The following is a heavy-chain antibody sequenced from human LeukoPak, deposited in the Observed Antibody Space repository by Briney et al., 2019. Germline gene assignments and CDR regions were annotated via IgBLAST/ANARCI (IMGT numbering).Heavy chain of an antibody. CDR3: ARETISMRVVAHWYFDL. D-gene: IGHD3-22*01. J-gene: IGHJ2*01. CDR2: ISSSSNYI. CDR1: GLSFSSDS. Sequence: PGGSLRLSCAASGLSFSSDSMNWVRQAPGKGLEWVSSISSSSNYIYYADSVKGRFSISRDNAKNSLYLQMNSLRAEDTAVYYCARETISMRVVAHWYFDLWGRGTLVTVSS. V-gene: IGHV3-21*01.